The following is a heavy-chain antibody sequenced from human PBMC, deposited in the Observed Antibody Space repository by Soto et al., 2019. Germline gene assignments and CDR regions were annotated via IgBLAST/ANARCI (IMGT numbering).Heavy chain of an antibody. J-gene: IGHJ3*02. CDR1: GFSLSTSGVG. CDR3: ARGRAAGPGFAFES. CDR2: IYWSGDE. Sequence: QGTLKQSGPTLVKPTQTLTLTCSFSGFSLSTSGVGVGWIRQPPGKALEWLAHIYWSGDEHYRPSLESRLSDAKDTSKNQVVLTRTNMDPVDTATYCCARGRAAGPGFAFESWGQGTMVTVAS. V-gene: IGHV2-5*01. D-gene: IGHD6-13*01.